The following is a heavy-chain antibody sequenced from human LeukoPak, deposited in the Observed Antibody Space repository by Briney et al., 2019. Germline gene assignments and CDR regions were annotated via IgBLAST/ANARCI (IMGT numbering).Heavy chain of an antibody. CDR3: AKEKKMGATFFDY. Sequence: PGGSLRLSCAASGFTFSSYWMHWVRQAPGEGLVWVSQINFDGTGTYYADSVKGRFTISRDNSKNTLYLQMNSLRAEDTAVYYCAKEKKMGATFFDYWGQGTLVTASS. CDR2: INFDGTGT. D-gene: IGHD1-26*01. V-gene: IGHV3-74*01. J-gene: IGHJ4*02. CDR1: GFTFSSYW.